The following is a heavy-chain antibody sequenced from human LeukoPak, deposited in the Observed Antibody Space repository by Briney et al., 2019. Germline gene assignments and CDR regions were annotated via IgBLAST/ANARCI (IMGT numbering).Heavy chain of an antibody. CDR2: ISSSGSTI. Sequence: GGSLRLSCAASGFTFSSYTMNWVRQAPGKGLEWVSYISSSGSTIYYADSVKGRFTISRDNAKNSLYLQMNSLRAEDTAVYYCAKGLYGSGSWADYWGQGTLVTVSS. J-gene: IGHJ4*02. CDR3: AKGLYGSGSWADY. V-gene: IGHV3-48*04. CDR1: GFTFSSYT. D-gene: IGHD3-10*01.